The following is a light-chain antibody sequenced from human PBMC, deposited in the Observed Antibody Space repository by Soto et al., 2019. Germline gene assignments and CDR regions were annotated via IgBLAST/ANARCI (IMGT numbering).Light chain of an antibody. J-gene: IGKJ1*01. CDR3: QQCGSSPET. V-gene: IGKV3-20*01. Sequence: DIVLTQSPGTLSLSPGQRATLSCRASQSLSSAFLAWYQQKPGQAPRLLIYSASSRATGVPDRFSGSGSGTDFTLTISRLEPEDFAVYYCQQCGSSPETFGQGTKGEIK. CDR2: SAS. CDR1: QSLSSAF.